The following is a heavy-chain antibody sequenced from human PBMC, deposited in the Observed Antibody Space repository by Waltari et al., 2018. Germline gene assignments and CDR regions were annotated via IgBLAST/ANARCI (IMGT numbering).Heavy chain of an antibody. CDR2: ISSTGNT. CDR1: GHSITNADYY. J-gene: IGHJ3*02. Sequence: QVQLQESGPGLVKPSLTLSLTCTVSGHSITNADYYLNWFRQSHGEGLEWLGYISSTGNTYYKPSLKSRITISLDTSKSHFSLNLSSVTAADTAVYYCARGDKGGSGAYYAFDIWGQGTNVTVSS. D-gene: IGHD1-26*01. CDR3: ARGDKGGSGAYYAFDI. V-gene: IGHV4-30-4*08.